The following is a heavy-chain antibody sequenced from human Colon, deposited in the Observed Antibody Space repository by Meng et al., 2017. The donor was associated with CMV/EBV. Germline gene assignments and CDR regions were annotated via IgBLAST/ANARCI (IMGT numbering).Heavy chain of an antibody. V-gene: IGHV1-18*01. CDR3: ARGAIAAVGSRALDV. Sequence: ASVKVSCKASGYTFGSFGVTWVRRAPGQGLEWMGWINAYNGNTDYAQKFQGRVTLTTDTSTKTAYLEMRVLKSDDTAVYYGARGAIAAVGSRALDVWGQGTTVTVSS. CDR2: INAYNGNT. D-gene: IGHD6-13*01. CDR1: GYTFGSFG. J-gene: IGHJ6*02.